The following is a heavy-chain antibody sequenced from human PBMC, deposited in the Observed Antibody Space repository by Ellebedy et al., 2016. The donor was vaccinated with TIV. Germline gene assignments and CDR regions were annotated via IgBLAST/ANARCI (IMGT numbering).Heavy chain of an antibody. J-gene: IGHJ4*02. CDR1: GFLFSAYG. V-gene: IGHV3-21*01. CDR3: ARDFGDFPRTAVPYY. D-gene: IGHD2-21*02. CDR2: ISKSGDYT. Sequence: GGSLRLXXAASGFLFSAYGINWIRLAPGKGPEWASFISKSGDYTSYADSVKGRFTISRDNANSSLHLQMNSLRVEDTGVYYCARDFGDFPRTAVPYYWGQGTLVTVSS.